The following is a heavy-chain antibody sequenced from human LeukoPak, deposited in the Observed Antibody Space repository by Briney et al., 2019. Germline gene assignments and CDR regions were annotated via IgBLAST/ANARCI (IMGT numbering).Heavy chain of an antibody. CDR2: INHSGST. D-gene: IGHD2-15*01. J-gene: IGHJ6*03. V-gene: IGHV4-34*01. CDR1: GGSFSGYY. CDR3: AREIGYCSGGSCYNYYYYYYMDV. Sequence: SETLSLTCAVYGGSFSGYYWSWIRQPPGKGLEWIGEINHSGSTNYNPSLKSRVTISVDTSKNQFSLKLSSVTAADTAVYYCAREIGYCSGGSCYNYYYYYYMDVWGKGTTVTVSS.